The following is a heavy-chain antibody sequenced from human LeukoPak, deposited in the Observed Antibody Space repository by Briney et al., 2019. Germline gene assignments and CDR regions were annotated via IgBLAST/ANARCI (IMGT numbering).Heavy chain of an antibody. CDR3: ARYLAAGYFDL. V-gene: IGHV4-39*01. CDR1: SGSISSTSYY. J-gene: IGHJ2*01. Sequence: KPSETLSLTCTVSSGSISSTSYYWGWIRQPPGKGLEWIGGIIYSGNTYYNPSLKSRVTISVDTTKNQFSLKLTSVTAADTAVYYCARYLAAGYFDLWGRGTLVTVSS. CDR2: IIYSGNT. D-gene: IGHD6-25*01.